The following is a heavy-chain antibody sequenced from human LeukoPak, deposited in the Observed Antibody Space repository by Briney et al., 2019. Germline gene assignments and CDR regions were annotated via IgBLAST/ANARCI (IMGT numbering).Heavy chain of an antibody. D-gene: IGHD3-3*01. CDR2: ISYDGSNK. CDR3: AKGWSGYSNDAFDI. CDR1: GFTFSSYG. J-gene: IGHJ3*02. Sequence: GRSLRLSCAASGFTFSSYGMHWVRQAPGKGLEWVAVISYDGSNKYYADSVKGRFTISRDNSKNTLYLQMNSLKAEDTAVYYCAKGWSGYSNDAFDIWGQGTMVTVSS. V-gene: IGHV3-30*18.